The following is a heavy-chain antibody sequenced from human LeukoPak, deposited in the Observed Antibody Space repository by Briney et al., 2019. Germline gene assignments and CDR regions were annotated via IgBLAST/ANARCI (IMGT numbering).Heavy chain of an antibody. Sequence: GGSLRLSCAASGFTFSSYGMHWVRQAPGKGLEWVSAISGSGGSTYYADSVKGRFTISRDNSKNTLYLQMNSLRAEDTAVYYCAKDFRGGNHAFDIWGQGTMVTVSS. CDR1: GFTFSSYG. J-gene: IGHJ3*02. V-gene: IGHV3-23*01. CDR3: AKDFRGGNHAFDI. CDR2: ISGSGGST. D-gene: IGHD4-23*01.